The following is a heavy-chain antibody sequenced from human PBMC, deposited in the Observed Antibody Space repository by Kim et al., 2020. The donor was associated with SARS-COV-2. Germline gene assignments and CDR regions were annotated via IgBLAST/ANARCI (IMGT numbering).Heavy chain of an antibody. CDR3: ARSEADMVATIPLAFDY. J-gene: IGHJ4*02. Sequence: GGSLRLSCAASGFTFSDYYMSWIRQAPGKGLEWVSYISSSSSYTNYADSVKGRFTISRDNAKNSLYLQMNSLRAEDTAVYYCARSEADMVATIPLAFDYWGQGTLVTVSS. CDR1: GFTFSDYY. V-gene: IGHV3-11*06. CDR2: ISSSSSYT. D-gene: IGHD5-12*01.